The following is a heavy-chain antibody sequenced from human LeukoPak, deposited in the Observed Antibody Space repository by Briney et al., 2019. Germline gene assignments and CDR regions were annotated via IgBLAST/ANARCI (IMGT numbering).Heavy chain of an antibody. V-gene: IGHV4-61*05. Sequence: SETLSLTCTVSGGSINISDYYWSWLRQPPGKGLEWLGYVCYSEGTNYNPSLKSRVTMSVDSSKTQFSLKLSSVTAADAAVYYCARYHVLNRGVNWFDPWGQGTLVTVSS. CDR3: ARYHVLNRGVNWFDP. D-gene: IGHD2-2*01. J-gene: IGHJ5*02. CDR2: VCYSEGT. CDR1: GGSINISDYY.